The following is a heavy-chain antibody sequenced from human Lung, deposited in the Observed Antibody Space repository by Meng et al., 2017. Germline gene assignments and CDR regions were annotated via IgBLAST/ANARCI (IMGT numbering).Heavy chain of an antibody. V-gene: IGHV4-30-4*01. CDR3: ARGQKGYFDL. J-gene: IGHJ2*01. Sequence: VQLQESGPGLVKPSQTLSLTCTVSGGSISSSNNYWSWIRQPPGKGLEWSGHIYNSGSTYYNPSLKSRITISVDTSKNQCSLKLSSVTAADTAVYYCARGQKGYFDLWGRGTLVTVAS. CDR1: GGSISSSNNY. CDR2: IYNSGST.